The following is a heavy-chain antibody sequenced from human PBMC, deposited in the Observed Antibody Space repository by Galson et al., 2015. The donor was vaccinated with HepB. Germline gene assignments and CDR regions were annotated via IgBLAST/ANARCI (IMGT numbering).Heavy chain of an antibody. CDR1: GFTFSSYW. J-gene: IGHJ3*01. CDR3: ATGWGSGTYYVRGFDL. CDR2: INSDGSST. D-gene: IGHD1-26*01. Sequence: SLRLSCAASGFTFSSYWMHWVRQAPGKGLVWVSRINSDGSSTTYADSVKGRFTISRDNAKNTLYLQMNSLRAEDTAVYYCATGWGSGTYYVRGFDLWGQGTMVTVSS. V-gene: IGHV3-74*01.